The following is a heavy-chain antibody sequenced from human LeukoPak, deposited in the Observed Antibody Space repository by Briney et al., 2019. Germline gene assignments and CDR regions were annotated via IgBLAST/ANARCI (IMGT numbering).Heavy chain of an antibody. D-gene: IGHD2-15*01. CDR2: ISYDGSNK. CDR3: ARVVVVAALVGGFDY. CDR1: GFTFSSYA. J-gene: IGHJ4*02. Sequence: GGSLRLSCAASGFTFSSYAMHWVRQAPGKGLEWVAVISYDGSNKYYADSVKGRFTISRDNSKNTLYLQMNSLRAEDTAVYYCARVVVVAALVGGFDYWGQGTLVTVSS. V-gene: IGHV3-30-3*01.